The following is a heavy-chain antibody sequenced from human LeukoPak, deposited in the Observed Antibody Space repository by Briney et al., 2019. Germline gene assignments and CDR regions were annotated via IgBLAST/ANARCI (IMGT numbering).Heavy chain of an antibody. D-gene: IGHD3-10*01. V-gene: IGHV1-18*01. Sequence: ASVKVSCTASGYTFTTYGITWVRQAPGQGLEWRGWISAYNGNTDYAQKLQGRVTMTTDTSTSTAYMELRSLRSDDTAVYYCARTYYASGSREADYWGQGTLVTVSS. J-gene: IGHJ4*02. CDR2: ISAYNGNT. CDR3: ARTYYASGSREADY. CDR1: GYTFTTYG.